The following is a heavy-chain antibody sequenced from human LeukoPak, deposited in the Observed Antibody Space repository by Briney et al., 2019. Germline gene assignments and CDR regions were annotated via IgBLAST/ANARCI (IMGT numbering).Heavy chain of an antibody. V-gene: IGHV4-4*07. J-gene: IGHJ3*02. CDR3: ATSGSGWSTKKDALEI. D-gene: IGHD6-19*01. CDR1: GGSVSSYY. CDR2: VYTSGTT. Sequence: SETLSLTCIVSGGSVSSYYWSWIRQPAGKGLEWIGRVYTSGTTYYNPSLRSRVTVSVDTSTNQFSLKMTSMTAADTAVYYSATSGSGWSTKKDALEIWGQGTTVTVSS.